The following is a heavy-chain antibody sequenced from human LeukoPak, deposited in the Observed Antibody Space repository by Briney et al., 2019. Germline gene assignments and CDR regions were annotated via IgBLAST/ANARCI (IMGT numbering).Heavy chain of an antibody. J-gene: IGHJ4*02. CDR2: ISAYNGNT. V-gene: IGHV1-18*01. CDR1: GYTFTSYG. CDR3: ARERDSSGYYSVGY. D-gene: IGHD3-22*01. Sequence: ASVKVSCKASGYTFTSYGISWVRQVPGQGLEWMGWISAYNGNTNYAQKLQGRVTMTTDTSTSTAYMELRSLRSDDTAVYYCARERDSSGYYSVGYWGQGTLVTVSS.